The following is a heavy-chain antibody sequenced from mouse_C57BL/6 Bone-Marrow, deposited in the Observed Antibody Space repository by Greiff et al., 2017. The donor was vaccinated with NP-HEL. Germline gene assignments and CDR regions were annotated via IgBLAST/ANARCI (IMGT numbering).Heavy chain of an antibody. J-gene: IGHJ2*01. CDR1: GYTFTSYL. CDR2: INPYSGGT. D-gene: IGHD1-1*01. V-gene: IGHV1-72*01. Sequence: QVQLQQPGAELVKPGASVKLSCKASGYTFTSYLMHWVKQSPGRGLEWIGRINPYSGGTKYNEKFKSKATLTVDKPSSTAFMQLNSLTSEDSAVYYGARYYDGSGSFDYWGQGTTLTVSS. CDR3: ARYYDGSGSFDY.